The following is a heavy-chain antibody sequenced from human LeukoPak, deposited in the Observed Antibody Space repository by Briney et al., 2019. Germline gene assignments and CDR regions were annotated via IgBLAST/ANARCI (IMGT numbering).Heavy chain of an antibody. J-gene: IGHJ5*02. CDR1: GFTFSSYS. Sequence: GGSLRLSCAASGFTFSSYSMYWVCQAPRKGLEWVSSISSNSSYINYSDAVQGRVTISRDNAKSSLYLQMNSVRAEDTAVYYCAKVQNGYDKPADHWGQGTMVTVSS. CDR3: AKVQNGYDKPADH. D-gene: IGHD3-22*01. V-gene: IGHV3-21*04. CDR2: ISSNSSYI.